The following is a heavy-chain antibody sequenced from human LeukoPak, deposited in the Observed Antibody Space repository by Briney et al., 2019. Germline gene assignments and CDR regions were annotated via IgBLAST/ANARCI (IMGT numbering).Heavy chain of an antibody. J-gene: IGHJ4*02. CDR1: GFTFSNYG. V-gene: IGHV3-66*01. CDR2: LYHGGST. D-gene: IGHD3-10*01. Sequence: PGGSLRLSCAASGFTFSNYGMSWVRQAPGKGLEWVSILYHGGSTYYADSVKGRFSISRDTSKNTLYLQMNSLRVEDTAVYYCATRRFGELTYWGQGTLVTVSS. CDR3: ATRRFGELTY.